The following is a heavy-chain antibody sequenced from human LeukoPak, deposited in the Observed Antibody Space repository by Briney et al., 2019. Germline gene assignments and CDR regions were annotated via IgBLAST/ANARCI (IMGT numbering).Heavy chain of an antibody. V-gene: IGHV1-2*02. J-gene: IGHJ3*02. Sequence: ASVKVSCKASGYTFTGYYMHWVRQAPGQGLEWMGWINPNSGGTNYAQKFQGRVTMTRDTSISTAYMELSRLRSDDTAVYYCARAQNDYGDYNYAFDIWGQGTMVTVSS. CDR2: INPNSGGT. CDR1: GYTFTGYY. D-gene: IGHD4-17*01. CDR3: ARAQNDYGDYNYAFDI.